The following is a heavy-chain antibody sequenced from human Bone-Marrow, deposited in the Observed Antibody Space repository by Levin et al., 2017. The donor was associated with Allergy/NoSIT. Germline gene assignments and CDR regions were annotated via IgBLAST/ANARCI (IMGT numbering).Heavy chain of an antibody. D-gene: IGHD5-24*01. J-gene: IGHJ4*02. V-gene: IGHV4-31*03. CDR3: ARGAEMATIRRYFDH. Sequence: PSETLSLTCTVSGGSISNGGYYWSWIRHHPGKGLEWIGYIYYSGRAYYNPSLKSRVTISIDTSKNQFSLKMNSVTAADTAVYYCARGAEMATIRRYFDHWGQGTLVTVSS. CDR1: GGSISNGGYY. CDR2: IYYSGRA.